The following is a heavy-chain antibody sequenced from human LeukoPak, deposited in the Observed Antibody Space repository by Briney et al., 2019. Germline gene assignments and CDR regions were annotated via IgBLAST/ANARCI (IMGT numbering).Heavy chain of an antibody. CDR2: IYSSGGNT. V-gene: IGHV3-66*01. CDR3: ARDSSVSSSDYYPLGY. D-gene: IGHD3-22*01. CDR1: GFTFSSYS. Sequence: GGSLRLSCAASGFTFSSYSMNWVRQAPGKGLEWVSVIYSSGGNTYYADSVKGRFTISRDNSKNMLYLQMNSLRAEDTAVYYCARDSSVSSSDYYPLGYWGQGTLVTVSS. J-gene: IGHJ4*02.